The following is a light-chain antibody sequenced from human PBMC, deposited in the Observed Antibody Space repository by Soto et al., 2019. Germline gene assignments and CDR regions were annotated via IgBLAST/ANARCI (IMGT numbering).Light chain of an antibody. CDR1: QTVSSS. CDR3: QQHINWPLT. CDR2: EAS. Sequence: EIVLTQSPATLSLCPVEIATGSCMASQTVSSSLAWYQQKPGQAPRHLIYEASNRATGIPARFSGSGSGADFTLTISSLEPEDFALYYCQQHINWPLTFGGGTKVDIK. V-gene: IGKV3-11*01. J-gene: IGKJ4*01.